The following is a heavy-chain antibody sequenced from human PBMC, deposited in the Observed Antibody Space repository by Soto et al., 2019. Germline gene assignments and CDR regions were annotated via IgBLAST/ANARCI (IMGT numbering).Heavy chain of an antibody. CDR3: AKAKYYDFWSGYQTDPDYYYYMDV. J-gene: IGHJ6*03. D-gene: IGHD3-3*01. V-gene: IGHV4-4*02. CDR2: IYHSGST. Sequence: SETLSLTCAVSSGSISSSNWWSWVRQPPGKGLEWMGEIYHSGSTNYNPSLKSRVTISVDKSKNQFSLKLSPVTAADTAVYYCAKAKYYDFWSGYQTDPDYYYYMDVWGKGTTVTVSS. CDR1: SGSISSSNW.